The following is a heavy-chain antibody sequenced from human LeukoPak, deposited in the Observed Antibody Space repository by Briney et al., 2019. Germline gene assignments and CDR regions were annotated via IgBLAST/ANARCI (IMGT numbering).Heavy chain of an antibody. Sequence: SETLSLTCTVSGGSISSYYWSWIRQPPGKGLEWIGYIYTSGSTNYNPSLKSRVTISVDTSKNQFTLKLNSVTAADTAVYYCARHTATYYDILTGYHYYYYMDVWGKGTTVTVSS. CDR3: ARHTATYYDILTGYHYYYYMDV. CDR2: IYTSGST. V-gene: IGHV4-4*09. J-gene: IGHJ6*03. D-gene: IGHD3-9*01. CDR1: GGSISSYY.